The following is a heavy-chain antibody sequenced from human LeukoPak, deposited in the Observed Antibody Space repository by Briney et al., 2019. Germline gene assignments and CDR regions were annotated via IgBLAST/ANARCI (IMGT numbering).Heavy chain of an antibody. CDR1: GFTFSSYW. V-gene: IGHV3-74*01. Sequence: PGRSLRLSCAASGFTFSSYWMHWVRQAPGEGLVWVSRIKSDGSTNYADSVKGRFTISRDNAKNTVSLQMNSLRAEDTGVYYCARAPSEIGGYYPEYFRHWGQGTLVTVSS. CDR3: ARAPSEIGGYYPEYFRH. D-gene: IGHD3-22*01. CDR2: IKSDGST. J-gene: IGHJ1*01.